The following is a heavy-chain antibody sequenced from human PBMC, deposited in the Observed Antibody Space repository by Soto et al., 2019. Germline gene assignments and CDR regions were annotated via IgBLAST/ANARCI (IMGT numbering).Heavy chain of an antibody. D-gene: IGHD3-22*01. J-gene: IGHJ4*02. CDR1: GSTFNSYV. Sequence: GSLRLSCAASGSTFNSYVMTWVRQAPGEGLEWVSSISRSGRGSAYYADSVKGRFTISRDNSENTLFLQMNNLRDEDTALYYCARGRYLDSSDYWVANLPFDHWGLGTLVTVSS. CDR3: ARGRYLDSSDYWVANLPFDH. V-gene: IGHV3-23*01. CDR2: ISRSGRGSA.